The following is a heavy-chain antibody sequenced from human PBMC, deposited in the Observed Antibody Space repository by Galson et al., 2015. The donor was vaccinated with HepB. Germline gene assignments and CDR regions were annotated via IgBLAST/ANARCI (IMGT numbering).Heavy chain of an antibody. Sequence: SLRLSCAASQFTFSNAWVSWVRQAPGKGLEWVGRIKSKSDGGTTDYAAPVKGRFTISRDDSKNTLDLQMNSLKTEDTAVYYCATEDDSTGYYYGSPDYWGQGTLVTVSS. CDR1: QFTFSNAW. CDR2: IKSKSDGGTT. J-gene: IGHJ4*02. CDR3: ATEDDSTGYYYGSPDY. D-gene: IGHD3-22*01. V-gene: IGHV3-15*01.